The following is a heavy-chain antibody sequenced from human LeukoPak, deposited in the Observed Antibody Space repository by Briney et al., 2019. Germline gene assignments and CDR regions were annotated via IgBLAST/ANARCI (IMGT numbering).Heavy chain of an antibody. CDR3: ARGLSVLRYFDWLGRGERVLYYFDY. CDR2: MNPNCGNT. J-gene: IGHJ4*02. V-gene: IGHV1-8*02. Sequence: GASVKVSCKASGYTFTGYYMHWVRQAPGQGLEWMGWMNPNCGNTGYAQKFQGRVTMTRNTSISTAYMELSSLRSEDTAVYYCARGLSVLRYFDWLGRGERVLYYFDYWGQGTLVTVSS. CDR1: GYTFTGYY. D-gene: IGHD3-9*01.